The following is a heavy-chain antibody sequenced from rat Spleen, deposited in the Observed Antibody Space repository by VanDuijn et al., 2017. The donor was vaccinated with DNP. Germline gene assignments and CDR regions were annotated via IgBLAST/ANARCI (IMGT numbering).Heavy chain of an antibody. V-gene: IGHV3-1*01. Sequence: EVQLQESGPGLVKPSQSLSLTCSVTGYSITSNYWGWIRKFPGNKMEWMGYISYSGSTSYNPPLKSQISITRDTSKNQFFLQLTSVTTEDTATYYCARGGAGWYFDFWGPGTMVTVSA. J-gene: IGHJ1*01. CDR2: ISYSGST. D-gene: IGHD4-3*01. CDR1: GYSITSNY. CDR3: ARGGAGWYFDF.